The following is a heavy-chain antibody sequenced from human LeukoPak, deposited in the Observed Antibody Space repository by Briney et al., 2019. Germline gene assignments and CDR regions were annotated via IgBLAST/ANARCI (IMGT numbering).Heavy chain of an antibody. Sequence: GGSLRLSCAASGFTFDDYAMHWVRQAPGKGLEWVSGIGWNSGSIGYADSVKGRFTISRDNAKNSLYLQMNSLRAEDMALYYCARETWDGTYYYDSSGSPVYYFDYWGQGTLVTVSS. D-gene: IGHD3-22*01. CDR3: ARETWDGTYYYDSSGSPVYYFDY. J-gene: IGHJ4*02. CDR2: IGWNSGSI. V-gene: IGHV3-9*03. CDR1: GFTFDDYA.